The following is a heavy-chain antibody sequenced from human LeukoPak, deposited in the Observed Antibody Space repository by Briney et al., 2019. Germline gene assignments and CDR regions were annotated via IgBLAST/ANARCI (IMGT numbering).Heavy chain of an antibody. Sequence: SVKVSCKASGGTFSSYAISWVRQAPGQGLEWMGGIIPIFGTANYTQKFQGRVTITADESTSTAYMELSSLRSEDTAVYYCARGPARYSSSWYDYWGQGTLVTVSS. J-gene: IGHJ4*02. V-gene: IGHV1-69*13. CDR2: IIPIFGTA. CDR1: GGTFSSYA. D-gene: IGHD6-13*01. CDR3: ARGPARYSSSWYDY.